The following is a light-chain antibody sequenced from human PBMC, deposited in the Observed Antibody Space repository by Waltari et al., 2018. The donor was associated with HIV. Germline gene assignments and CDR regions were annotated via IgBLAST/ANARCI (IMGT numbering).Light chain of an antibody. J-gene: IGLJ2*01. CDR3: SSYAGSNNWVV. V-gene: IGLV2-8*01. CDR1: SSDVGAYKY. Sequence: QSALTQPPSASGSPGQSVTISCTGTSSDVGAYKYVSWYQQHPGKAPKLMIYDVSKRPSGVPDRFSGSKSGNTASLTVSGLQAEDEAEYYCSSYAGSNNWVVFGGGTKLTVL. CDR2: DVS.